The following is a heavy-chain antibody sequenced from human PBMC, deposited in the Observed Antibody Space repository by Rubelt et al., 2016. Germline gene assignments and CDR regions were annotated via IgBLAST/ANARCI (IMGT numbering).Heavy chain of an antibody. CDR1: GGSISSSSYY. CDR3: ARLIPYYYDSSGYFDY. D-gene: IGHD3-22*01. J-gene: IGHJ4*02. Sequence: QLQLQESGPGLVKPSETLSLTCTVSGGSISSSSYYWGWIRQPPVKGLEWIGSIYYSGSTYYNPSLKSGVPISGDTSKNQFSLKLSYVTAADTAVYYCARLIPYYYDSSGYFDYWGQGSLVTVSS. CDR2: IYYSGST. V-gene: IGHV4-39*01.